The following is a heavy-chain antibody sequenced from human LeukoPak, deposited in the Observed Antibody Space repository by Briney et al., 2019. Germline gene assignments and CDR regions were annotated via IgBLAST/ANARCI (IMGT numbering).Heavy chain of an antibody. CDR2: IKQDGSEE. CDR1: GITLSNYW. D-gene: IGHD6-6*01. CDR3: ARDPYSSTWSYGMDV. J-gene: IGHJ6*02. Sequence: GGSLRLSCAGSGITLSNYWMSWIRQAPGKGLEWVANIKQDGSEEVYVDSVKGRFTISRDNAKNSLFLQMNTLRAEDTAVYYCARDPYSSTWSYGMDVWGQGTTVTVSS. V-gene: IGHV3-7*05.